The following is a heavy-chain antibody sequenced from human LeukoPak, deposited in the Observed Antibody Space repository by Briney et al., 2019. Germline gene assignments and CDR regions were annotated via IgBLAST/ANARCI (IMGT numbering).Heavy chain of an antibody. Sequence: SETLSLTCTVSGYSISSGYYWGWIRQPPGKGLEWIGSIFYSGSTNYNPSLKSRVTISVDTSKNQFSLKLSSVTAADTAVYYCAREGLGSWYAGNWFDPWGQGTLVTVSS. CDR2: IFYSGST. CDR1: GYSISSGYY. V-gene: IGHV4-38-2*02. D-gene: IGHD6-13*01. J-gene: IGHJ5*02. CDR3: AREGLGSWYAGNWFDP.